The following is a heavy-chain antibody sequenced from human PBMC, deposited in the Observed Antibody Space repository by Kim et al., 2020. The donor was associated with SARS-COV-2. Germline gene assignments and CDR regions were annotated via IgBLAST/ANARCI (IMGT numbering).Heavy chain of an antibody. CDR2: IYYSGST. Sequence: SETLSLTCTVSGGSISSSSYYWGWIRQPPGKGLEWIGSIYYSGSTYYNPSLKSRVTISVDTSKNQFSLKLSSVTAADTAVYYCASGFPGRQQLVLYWGQGTLVTVSS. V-gene: IGHV4-39*01. D-gene: IGHD6-13*01. CDR3: ASGFPGRQQLVLY. J-gene: IGHJ4*02. CDR1: GGSISSSSYY.